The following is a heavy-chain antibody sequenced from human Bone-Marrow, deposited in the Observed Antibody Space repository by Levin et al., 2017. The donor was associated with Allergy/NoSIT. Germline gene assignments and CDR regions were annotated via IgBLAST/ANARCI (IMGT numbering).Heavy chain of an antibody. D-gene: IGHD3-16*02. J-gene: IGHJ3*02. Sequence: SGPTLVKPTQTLTLTCTFSGFSLSTSGVGVGWIRQPPGKALEWLALIYWDDDKRYSPSLKSRLTITKDTSKNQVVLTMTNMDPVDIATYYCAHSRGFYVWGSYRYPGAFDIWGQGTMVTVSS. V-gene: IGHV2-5*02. CDR2: IYWDDDK. CDR3: AHSRGFYVWGSYRYPGAFDI. CDR1: GFSLSTSGVG.